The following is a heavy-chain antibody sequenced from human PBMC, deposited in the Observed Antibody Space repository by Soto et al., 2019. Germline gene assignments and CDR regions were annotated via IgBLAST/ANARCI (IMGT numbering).Heavy chain of an antibody. Sequence: GGSLRLSCAASGFTFSSYAMSWVRQAPGKGLEWVSAISGSGGSTYYADSVKGRFTISRDNSKNTLYLQMNSLRAEDTAVYYCAKDHATCSGGSCYPYNWFDPWGQGTPVTVSS. CDR1: GFTFSSYA. CDR3: AKDHATCSGGSCYPYNWFDP. CDR2: ISGSGGST. J-gene: IGHJ5*02. D-gene: IGHD2-15*01. V-gene: IGHV3-23*01.